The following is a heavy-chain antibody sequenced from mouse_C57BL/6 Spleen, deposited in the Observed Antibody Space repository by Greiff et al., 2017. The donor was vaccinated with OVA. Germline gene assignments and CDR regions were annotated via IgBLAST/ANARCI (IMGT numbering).Heavy chain of an antibody. Sequence: EVQLQQSGPELVKPGASVKISCKASGYSFTGYYMNWVKQSPEKSLEWIGEINPSTGGTTYNQKFKAKATLTVDKSSSTAYMQLKSLTSEDSAVYYCASPITTYFDYWGQGTTLTVSS. CDR2: INPSTGGT. CDR1: GYSFTGYY. J-gene: IGHJ2*01. V-gene: IGHV1-42*01. CDR3: ASPITTYFDY. D-gene: IGHD1-1*01.